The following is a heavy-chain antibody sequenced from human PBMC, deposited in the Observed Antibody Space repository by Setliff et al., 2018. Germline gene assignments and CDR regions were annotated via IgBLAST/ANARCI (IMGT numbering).Heavy chain of an antibody. CDR3: ARSMIQRNYYCGLDV. Sequence: KPSETLSLTCSVSGGSISSYFWNWVRQPAGKGLEWIGRIYSNENTNYNPSLKSRVTMSIDTSKNQLSLKLSSVTAVDTAVYYCARSMIQRNYYCGLDVWGQGTTVTVSS. V-gene: IGHV4-4*07. CDR1: GGSISSYF. D-gene: IGHD3-16*01. J-gene: IGHJ6*02. CDR2: IYSNENT.